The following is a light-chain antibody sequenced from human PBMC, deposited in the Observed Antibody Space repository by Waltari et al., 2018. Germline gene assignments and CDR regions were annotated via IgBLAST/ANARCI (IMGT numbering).Light chain of an antibody. J-gene: IGKJ1*01. Sequence: EIVLTQSPGTLSLSPGERATLSCRASQSVGRTLAWYQQKPGQAPRLLIYGASNRVTGTPDRFSGSGSGTDFSLTISRLDPADFAVYYCQHYVRLPVAFGQGTTVEIK. V-gene: IGKV3-20*01. CDR3: QHYVRLPVA. CDR1: QSVGRT. CDR2: GAS.